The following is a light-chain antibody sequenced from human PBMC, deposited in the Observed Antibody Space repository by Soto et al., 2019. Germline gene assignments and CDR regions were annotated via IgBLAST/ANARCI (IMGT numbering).Light chain of an antibody. CDR2: AAS. V-gene: IGKV1-39*01. Sequence: DIQMTQSPSSLSASVGDRVTITCRASQTIYNYLSWYQQKPGKAPKLLIYAASNLQSGVPSRFSGSGSGTDFTLTISSLQPEDFATYYCQQTYNTPWTFGQGTKVEIK. J-gene: IGKJ1*01. CDR3: QQTYNTPWT. CDR1: QTIYNY.